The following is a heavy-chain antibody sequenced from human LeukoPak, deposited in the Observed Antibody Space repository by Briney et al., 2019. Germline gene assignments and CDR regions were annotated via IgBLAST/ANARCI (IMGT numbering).Heavy chain of an antibody. V-gene: IGHV3-7*01. J-gene: IGHJ6*02. D-gene: IGHD3-10*01. CDR2: IKQDGSEK. CDR3: ARDLRFFHYYGMDV. CDR1: GFTFSSYW. Sequence: PGGSLRLSCAASGFTFSSYWMSWVRQAPGKGLEWVANIKQDGSEKYYVDSVKGRFTISRDNAKNSLYLQMNSLRAEDTALYYCARDLRFFHYYGMDVWGQGTTVTVSS.